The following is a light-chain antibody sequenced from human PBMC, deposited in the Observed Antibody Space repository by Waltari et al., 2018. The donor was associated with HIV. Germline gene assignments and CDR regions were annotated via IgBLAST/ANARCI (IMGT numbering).Light chain of an antibody. CDR1: QSISSW. CDR2: KAS. V-gene: IGKV1-5*03. J-gene: IGKJ1*01. CDR3: QQYNSYST. Sequence: DIQMTQSPSTLSASVGARVTITCRASQSISSWLAWYQQKPGKAPKLLIHKASSLESGVPSRLSGSGSGTECTLTISSLQPDDFATYYCQQYNSYSTFGQGTKVEIK.